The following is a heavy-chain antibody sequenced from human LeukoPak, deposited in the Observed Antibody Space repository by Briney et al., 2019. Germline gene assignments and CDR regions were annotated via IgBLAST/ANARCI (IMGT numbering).Heavy chain of an antibody. D-gene: IGHD3-9*01. CDR2: INHSGST. Sequence: PSETLSLTCAVYGGSFSGYYWSWIRQPPGKGLEWIGEINHSGSTNYNPSLKSRVTISVDTSKNQFSLKLSSVTAADTAVYYCARQIRYFDWLSSYYYYMDVWGKGTTVTISS. J-gene: IGHJ6*03. V-gene: IGHV4-34*01. CDR3: ARQIRYFDWLSSYYYYMDV. CDR1: GGSFSGYY.